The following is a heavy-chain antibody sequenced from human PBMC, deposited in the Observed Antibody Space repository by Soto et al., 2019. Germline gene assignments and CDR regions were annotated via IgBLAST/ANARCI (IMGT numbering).Heavy chain of an antibody. CDR3: ASQVGIPNNRVGVV. V-gene: IGHV4-34*01. CDR1: GGPFNNYY. J-gene: IGHJ4*02. CDR2: INHTGSP. D-gene: IGHD2-21*01. Sequence: QLHLQQWGAGLLKPSETLSLTCAVYGGPFNNYYWSWIRQSPTKGLEWIGEINHTGSPNYNPSLRSRVNMSIDTSKKQISLQLSSVTAADTAVYYCASQVGIPNNRVGVVWGQGTLVTVSS.